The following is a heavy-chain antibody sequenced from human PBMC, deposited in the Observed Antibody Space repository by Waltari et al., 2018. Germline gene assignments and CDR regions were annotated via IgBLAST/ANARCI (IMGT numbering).Heavy chain of an antibody. CDR2: ISSSSSYI. J-gene: IGHJ4*02. Sequence: EVQLVESGGGLVKPGGSLRLSCAASGFTFSSYSMNWVRQAPGKGLEWVSSISSSSSYIYYADSVKGRFTISRDNAKNSLYLQMNSLRAEDTAVYYCARAIYCSGGSCYSYYFDYWGQGTLVTVSS. V-gene: IGHV3-21*01. CDR3: ARAIYCSGGSCYSYYFDY. D-gene: IGHD2-15*01. CDR1: GFTFSSYS.